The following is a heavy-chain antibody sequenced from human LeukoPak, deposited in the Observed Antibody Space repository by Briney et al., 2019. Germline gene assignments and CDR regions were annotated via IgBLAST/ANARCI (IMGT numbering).Heavy chain of an antibody. CDR3: AKDELVFGVVILYYFDY. Sequence: GGSLRLSCAVSGFTFSSYAMSWVRQAPGKGLEWVSAISGSGGSTYYADSVKGRFTISRDNSKNTLYLQMNSLRAEDTAVYYCAKDELVFGVVILYYFDYWGQGTLVTVPS. CDR2: ISGSGGST. D-gene: IGHD3-3*01. J-gene: IGHJ4*02. V-gene: IGHV3-23*01. CDR1: GFTFSSYA.